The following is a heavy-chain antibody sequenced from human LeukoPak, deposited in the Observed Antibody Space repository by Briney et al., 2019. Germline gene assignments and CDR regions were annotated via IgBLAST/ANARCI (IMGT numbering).Heavy chain of an antibody. CDR3: ARDQGGYNP. CDR2: IKGDGIST. J-gene: IGHJ5*02. V-gene: IGHV3-74*01. Sequence: GGSLRLSCAASGFDFSSNWMHWVRHAPGQGLVWVSRIKGDGISTNYADSVKGRFTISRDIAKNTLYLQMNSLRAEDTGVYYCARDQGGYNPWGQGTLVTVSS. CDR1: GFDFSSNW. D-gene: IGHD5-12*01.